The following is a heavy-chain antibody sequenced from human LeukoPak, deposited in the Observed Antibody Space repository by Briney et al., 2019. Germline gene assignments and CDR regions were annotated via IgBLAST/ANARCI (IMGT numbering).Heavy chain of an antibody. V-gene: IGHV4-31*03. CDR1: GGSISSGGYY. Sequence: PSQTLSLTCTVSGGSISSGGYYWSWIRQHPGKGLEWIGYIYYSGSTYYNPSLKSRVTISVDTSKNQLSLKLSSVTAADTAVYYCARGTGRAAAGTRAFDIWGQGTMVTVSS. J-gene: IGHJ3*02. CDR2: IYYSGST. D-gene: IGHD6-13*01. CDR3: ARGTGRAAAGTRAFDI.